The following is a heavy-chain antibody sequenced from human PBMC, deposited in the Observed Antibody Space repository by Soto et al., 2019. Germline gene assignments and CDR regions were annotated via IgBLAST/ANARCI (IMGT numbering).Heavy chain of an antibody. CDR1: GFTFSSYG. V-gene: IGHV3-30*18. CDR2: ISYDGSSE. Sequence: QVQLVQSGGGVVQPGGSLRLSCTASGFTFSSYGMHWVRQAPDKGLEWEAVISYDGSSEYYADSVKGRFTISRDNLHNNLYLQMNSLRPEDTAVYYCAKDRGMYSRSSYGMDVWGQGTTVTVSS. D-gene: IGHD6-13*01. CDR3: AKDRGMYSRSSYGMDV. J-gene: IGHJ6*02.